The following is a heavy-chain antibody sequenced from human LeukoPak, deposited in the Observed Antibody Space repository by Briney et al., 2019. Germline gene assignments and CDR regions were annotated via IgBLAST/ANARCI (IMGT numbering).Heavy chain of an antibody. CDR1: GGSFSGYY. V-gene: IGHV4-34*01. D-gene: IGHD6-13*01. CDR2: INHSGST. J-gene: IGHJ6*02. Sequence: PSETLSLTCAVYGGSFSGYYWSWVRQPPGKGLEWLGEINHSGSTNYNPSLKSRVTISVDTSKDQFSLKLSSVTAADTAVYYCARRIAAAGTPGHSGMDVWGQGTTVTVSS. CDR3: ARRIAAAGTPGHSGMDV.